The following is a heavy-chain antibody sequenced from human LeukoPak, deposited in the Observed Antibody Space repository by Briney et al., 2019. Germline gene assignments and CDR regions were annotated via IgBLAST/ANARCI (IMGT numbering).Heavy chain of an antibody. CDR1: GFTFSNYA. V-gene: IGHV3-30*02. CDR2: IRYDGSSQ. Sequence: PGGSLRLSCAPSGFTFSNYAMHWVRQAPGKGLEWLTFIRYDGSSQYYADFVKGRFTMSRDNSKNTLYLQMNSLRAEDTAVYYCARDQAGSGHYADSWGQGTLVTVSS. J-gene: IGHJ4*02. CDR3: ARDQAGSGHYADS. D-gene: IGHD3-10*01.